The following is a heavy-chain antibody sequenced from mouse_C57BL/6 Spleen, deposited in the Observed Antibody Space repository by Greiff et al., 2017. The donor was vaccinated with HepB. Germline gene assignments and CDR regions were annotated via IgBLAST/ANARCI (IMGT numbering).Heavy chain of an antibody. Sequence: QVQLQQSGAELVKPGASVKISCKASGYAFSSYWMNWVKQRPGKGLEWIGQIYPGDGDTNYNGKFKGKATLTADKSSSTAYMQLSSLTSEDSAVYFCARKIGGSSSFDYWGQGTTLTVSS. CDR1: GYAFSSYW. V-gene: IGHV1-80*01. D-gene: IGHD1-1*01. J-gene: IGHJ2*01. CDR2: IYPGDGDT. CDR3: ARKIGGSSSFDY.